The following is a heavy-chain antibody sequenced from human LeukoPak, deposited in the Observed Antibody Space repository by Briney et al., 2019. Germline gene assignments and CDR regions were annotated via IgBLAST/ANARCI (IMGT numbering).Heavy chain of an antibody. Sequence: GGSLRLSCAASGFTFSDYYMSWIRQAPGKGLEWVSYISTDSSFRAYADSVKGRFTISRDNPKISLYLQMNSLRAEDTALYYCARVGDIPAAGTGDYWGQGTLVTVSS. J-gene: IGHJ4*02. CDR1: GFTFSDYY. D-gene: IGHD6-13*01. V-gene: IGHV3-11*05. CDR3: ARVGDIPAAGTGDY. CDR2: ISTDSSFR.